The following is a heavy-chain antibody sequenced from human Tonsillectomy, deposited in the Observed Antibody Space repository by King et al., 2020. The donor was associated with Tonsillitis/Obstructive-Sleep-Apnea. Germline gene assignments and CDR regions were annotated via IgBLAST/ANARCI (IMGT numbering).Heavy chain of an antibody. J-gene: IGHJ6*03. D-gene: IGHD2-15*01. CDR1: GFTFDDYA. V-gene: IGHV3-9*01. CDR2: ISWNSGSI. CDR3: AKEGCSGGSCYSDQYYNYMDV. Sequence: VQLVESGGDLVQPGRSLRLSCAASGFTFDDYAMYWVRQAPGKGLEWVSGISWNSGSIGYADSVKGRFTISRDNAKNFLYLKINSLRAEDTALYYCAKEGCSGGSCYSDQYYNYMDVWGKGTTVTVSS.